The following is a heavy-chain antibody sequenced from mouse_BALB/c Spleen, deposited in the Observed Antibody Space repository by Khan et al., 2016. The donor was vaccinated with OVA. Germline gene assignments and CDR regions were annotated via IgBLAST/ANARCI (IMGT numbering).Heavy chain of an antibody. J-gene: IGHJ4*01. CDR2: ISSGGSYT. V-gene: IGHV5-6*01. D-gene: IGHD2-3*01. Sequence: EVQVVESGGDLVKPGGSLKLSCAASGFTFSSYGMSWVRQTPDKRLEWVADISSGGSYTYYPDSLKGRFTISRDNAKNTLYLQMSSLKSEDTAMYYCARQPGYYEGSAMDYWGQGTSVTVSS. CDR3: ARQPGYYEGSAMDY. CDR1: GFTFSSYG.